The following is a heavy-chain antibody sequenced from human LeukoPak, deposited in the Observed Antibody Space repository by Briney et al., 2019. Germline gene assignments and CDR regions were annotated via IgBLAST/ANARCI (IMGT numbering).Heavy chain of an antibody. J-gene: IGHJ5*02. CDR1: GGSISSYY. CDR3: ARLKDGSGGWFDP. CDR2: IYYSRST. D-gene: IGHD2-15*01. Sequence: SSETLSLTCTVSGGSISSYYWSWIRQPPGKGLEWIGYIYYSRSTNYNPSLKSRVTISVDTSKNQFSLKLSSVTAADTAVYYCARLKDGSGGWFDPWGQGTLVTVSS. V-gene: IGHV4-59*08.